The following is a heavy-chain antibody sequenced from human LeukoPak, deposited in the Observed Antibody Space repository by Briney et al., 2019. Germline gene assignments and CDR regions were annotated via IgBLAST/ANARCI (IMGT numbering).Heavy chain of an antibody. CDR1: GYTFTSYA. Sequence: ASVKVSCKASGYTFTSYAMHWVRQAPGQRLEWMGWISAGNGNTKYSQKFQGRVTITRDTSASTVYMELSSLRSEDTAVYYCARDIDRVFNWFDPWGQGTLVTVSS. CDR2: ISAGNGNT. CDR3: ARDIDRVFNWFDP. D-gene: IGHD6-13*01. J-gene: IGHJ5*02. V-gene: IGHV1-3*01.